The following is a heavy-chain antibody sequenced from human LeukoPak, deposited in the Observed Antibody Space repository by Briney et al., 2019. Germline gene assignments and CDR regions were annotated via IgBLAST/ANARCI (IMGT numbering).Heavy chain of an antibody. J-gene: IGHJ4*02. Sequence: ASVKVSCKASGYTFTDYFMHWVRHAPGQGLEWMSWINPNSGGTNYAQRFQGRVTMTRDTSISTVYMELSRLTSDDTAVYYCARGDGSGRYCIEYWGQGTLVAVAS. D-gene: IGHD3-10*01. CDR3: ARGDGSGRYCIEY. CDR2: INPNSGGT. V-gene: IGHV1-2*02. CDR1: GYTFTDYF.